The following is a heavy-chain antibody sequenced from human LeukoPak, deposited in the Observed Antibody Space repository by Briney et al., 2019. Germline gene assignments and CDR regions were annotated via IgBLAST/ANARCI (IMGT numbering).Heavy chain of an antibody. J-gene: IGHJ4*02. V-gene: IGHV4-4*07. CDR1: GGSISSYY. CDR3: ARDLGYSGYEWANGYDY. Sequence: SETLSLTCTVSGGSISSYYWSWIRQPAGKGLEWIGRIYASGSTKYNPSLKSRVTMSVDTSKNQFSLKLNSVTAADTAVYHCARDLGYSGYEWANGYDYWGQGTLVTVSS. CDR2: IYASGST. D-gene: IGHD5-12*01.